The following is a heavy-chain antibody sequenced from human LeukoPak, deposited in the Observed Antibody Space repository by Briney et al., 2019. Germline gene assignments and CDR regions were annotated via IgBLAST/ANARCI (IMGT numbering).Heavy chain of an antibody. J-gene: IGHJ4*02. CDR3: AEPPRRQRITMIVVVTTFDY. D-gene: IGHD3-22*01. CDR1: GFTFSSYA. CDR2: ISGSGGST. Sequence: PGGSLRLSCAASGFTFSSYAMSWVRQAPGKGLEWVSAISGSGGSTYYADSVKGRFTISRDNSKNTLYLQMNSPRAEDTAVYYCAEPPRRQRITMIVVVTTFDYWGQGTLVTVSS. V-gene: IGHV3-23*01.